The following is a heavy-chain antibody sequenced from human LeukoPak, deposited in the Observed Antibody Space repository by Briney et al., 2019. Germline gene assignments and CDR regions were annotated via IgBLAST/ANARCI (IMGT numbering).Heavy chain of an antibody. CDR3: ARDLVYFDTSGLRWDDTFDI. D-gene: IGHD3-22*01. CDR2: INPYTGET. Sequence: ASVKVSCKASGYTFTSYDINWVRQAPGQGLEWMGWINPYTGETNYAQKLRGRVTMTADTSTSTVYMELRSLTSDDTAVHYCARDLVYFDTSGLRWDDTFDIWGQGTMVIVFS. J-gene: IGHJ3*02. V-gene: IGHV1-18*01. CDR1: GYTFTSYD.